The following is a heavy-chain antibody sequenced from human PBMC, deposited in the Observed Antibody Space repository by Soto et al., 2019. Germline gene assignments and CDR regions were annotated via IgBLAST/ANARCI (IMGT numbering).Heavy chain of an antibody. J-gene: IGHJ6*02. V-gene: IGHV1-18*01. CDR3: ARGGYNHGYGRYYYYGIDV. Sequence: ASVKVSCKASGYTFTSYGISWVRQAPGQGLEWMGWISTYNGNTNYAQNLQGGVTMTTDTSTSTAYMELRSLRSDDTAVYYCARGGYNHGYGRYYYYGIDVWGQGTTVTVSS. CDR1: GYTFTSYG. D-gene: IGHD5-18*01. CDR2: ISTYNGNT.